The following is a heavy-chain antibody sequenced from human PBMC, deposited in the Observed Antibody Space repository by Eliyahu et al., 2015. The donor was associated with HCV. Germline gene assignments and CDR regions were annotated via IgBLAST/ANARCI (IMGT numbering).Heavy chain of an antibody. CDR3: ARDGGRSLSTFDY. CDR2: TFYRSKWYN. CDR1: GDTVSSDTAA. J-gene: IGHJ4*02. V-gene: IGHV6-1*01. Sequence: QVQLQQSGPGLVQPSQTLSLTCALSGDTVSSDTAAWNWIRQSPSRGLEWLGRTFYRSKWYNEYAVSLRGRITVNPDTSKNQFSLQMNSVTPEDTAVYYCARDGGRSLSTFDYWGQGTLVTVSS. D-gene: IGHD5/OR15-5a*01.